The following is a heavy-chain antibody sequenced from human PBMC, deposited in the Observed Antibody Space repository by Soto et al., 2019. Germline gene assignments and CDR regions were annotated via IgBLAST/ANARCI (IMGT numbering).Heavy chain of an antibody. CDR2: ISSSGSTI. J-gene: IGHJ6*02. V-gene: IGHV3-48*03. CDR3: ARDSYLHGDYYYGMDV. Sequence: PGGSLRLSCAASGFTFSSYEMNWVRQAPGKGLEWVSYISSSGSTIYYADSVKGRFTISRDNAKNSLYLQMNSLRAEDTAVYYCARDSYLHGDYYYGMDVWGQGTTVTVSS. D-gene: IGHD3-10*01. CDR1: GFTFSSYE.